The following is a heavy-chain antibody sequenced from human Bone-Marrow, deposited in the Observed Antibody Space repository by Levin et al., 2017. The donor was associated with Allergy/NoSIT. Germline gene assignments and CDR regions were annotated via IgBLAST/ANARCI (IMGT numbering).Heavy chain of an antibody. CDR1: GFSLTASGVG. CDR3: AHRLTSIVVGQPFDY. Sequence: VSGPMLVKPTQTLTLTCTFSGFSLTASGVGVGWFRQPPGKALEWLAVIYWDDDRRYSPSLKSRLTITTDTSRNQVVLTMTNMDPVDTGTYYCAHRLTSIVVGQPFDYWGPGTLVSVSS. D-gene: IGHD3-22*01. CDR2: IYWDDDR. J-gene: IGHJ4*02. V-gene: IGHV2-5*02.